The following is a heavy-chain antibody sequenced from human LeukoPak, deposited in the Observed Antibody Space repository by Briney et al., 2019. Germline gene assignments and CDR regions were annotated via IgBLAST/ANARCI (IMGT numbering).Heavy chain of an antibody. CDR2: IIPIFGTA. CDR1: GGTFSSYA. D-gene: IGHD3-9*01. J-gene: IGHJ6*04. Sequence: ASVNVSCKASGGTFSSYAISWVRQAPGQGLEWMGGIIPIFGTANYAQKFQGRVTITADESTSTAYRELSSLRSEDTAVYYCARDRALRYFDWLLPDYYYYGMDVWGKGTTVTVSS. CDR3: ARDRALRYFDWLLPDYYYYGMDV. V-gene: IGHV1-69*13.